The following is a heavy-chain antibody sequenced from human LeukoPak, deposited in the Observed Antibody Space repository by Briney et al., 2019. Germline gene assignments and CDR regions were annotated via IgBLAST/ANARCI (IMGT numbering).Heavy chain of an antibody. J-gene: IGHJ5*02. Sequence: ASVTVSCKASGYTFTSYGISWVRQAPGQGLEWMGWISAYNGNTNYAQKLQGRVTMTTDTSTSTAYMELRSLRSDDTAVYYCARRTDYYDSSGYYHNWFDPWGQGTLVTVSS. CDR2: ISAYNGNT. CDR3: ARRTDYYDSSGYYHNWFDP. CDR1: GYTFTSYG. D-gene: IGHD3-22*01. V-gene: IGHV1-18*01.